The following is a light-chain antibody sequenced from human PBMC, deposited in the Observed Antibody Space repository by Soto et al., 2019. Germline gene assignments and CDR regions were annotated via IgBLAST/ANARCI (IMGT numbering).Light chain of an antibody. J-gene: IGKJ1*01. V-gene: IGKV1-5*03. CDR2: RTS. Sequence: DIQMTQSPSTLSASVGDRVTITCRASQSISDWLAWYQQKPGKAPKLLIYRTSTLEGGVPSRFSGSGSGTEFTLTLSSLQPDDFATYYCQQFNPYSLTWTFGQGTKVDI. CDR3: QQFNPYSLTWT. CDR1: QSISDW.